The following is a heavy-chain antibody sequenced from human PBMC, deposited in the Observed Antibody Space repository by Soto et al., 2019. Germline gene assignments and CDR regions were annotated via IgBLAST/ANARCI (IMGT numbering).Heavy chain of an antibody. J-gene: IGHJ6*02. CDR2: INSDGSST. Sequence: PGGSLRLSCAASGFTFSSYWMHWVRQAPGKGLVWVSRINSDGSSTSYADSVKGRFTISRDNAKNTLYLQMNSLRAEDTAVYYCAYIVVVPAAMTAAGDYHYGMDVWGQGTTVTVSS. CDR1: GFTFSSYW. V-gene: IGHV3-74*01. CDR3: AYIVVVPAAMTAAGDYHYGMDV. D-gene: IGHD2-2*01.